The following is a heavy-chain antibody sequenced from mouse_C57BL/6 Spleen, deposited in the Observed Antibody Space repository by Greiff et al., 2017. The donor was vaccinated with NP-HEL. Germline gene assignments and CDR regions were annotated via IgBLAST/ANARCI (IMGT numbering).Heavy chain of an antibody. Sequence: QVQLKQPGAELVRPGSSVKLSCKASGYTFTSYWMHWVKQRPIQGLEWIGNIDPSDSETHYNQKFKDKATLTVDKSSSTAYMQLSSLTSEDSAVYYCARSATYYSNYVDYWGQGTTLTVSS. CDR3: ARSATYYSNYVDY. CDR1: GYTFTSYW. CDR2: IDPSDSET. V-gene: IGHV1-52*01. J-gene: IGHJ2*01. D-gene: IGHD2-5*01.